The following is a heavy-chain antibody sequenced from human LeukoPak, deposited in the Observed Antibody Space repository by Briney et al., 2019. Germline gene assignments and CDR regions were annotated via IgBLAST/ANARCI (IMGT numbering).Heavy chain of an antibody. V-gene: IGHV3-23*01. D-gene: IGHD6-13*01. CDR1: GFTFSTYA. CDR2: ISGSAGST. CDR3: AKGGIHRGYYYYYMDV. J-gene: IGHJ6*03. Sequence: PGGSLRLSCAASGFTFSTYAMSWVRQAPGKGLEWVSAISGSAGSTNYADSVKGRFTISRDNFKNTLYLQMNSLRAEDTALYYCAKGGIHRGYYYYYMDVWGKGTSVTISS.